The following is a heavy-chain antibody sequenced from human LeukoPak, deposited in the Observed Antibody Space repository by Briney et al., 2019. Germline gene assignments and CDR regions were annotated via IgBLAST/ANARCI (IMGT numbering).Heavy chain of an antibody. CDR1: GGSISSSSYY. Sequence: SETLSLTCTVSGGSISSSSYYWGWIRQPPGKGLEWIGSIYYSGSTYYNPSPKSRVTISVDTSKNQFSLRLSSVTAADTAVYYCARQVPPLWDDILTGYSDQGYWYFDLWGRGTLVTVSS. V-gene: IGHV4-39*07. CDR3: ARQVPPLWDDILTGYSDQGYWYFDL. J-gene: IGHJ2*01. D-gene: IGHD3-9*01. CDR2: IYYSGST.